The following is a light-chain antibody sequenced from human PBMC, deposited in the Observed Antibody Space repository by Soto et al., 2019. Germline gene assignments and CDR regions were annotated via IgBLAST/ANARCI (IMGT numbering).Light chain of an antibody. CDR1: QSISSY. J-gene: IGKJ5*01. CDR2: AAS. V-gene: IGKV1-39*01. CDR3: QQSYSVPIT. Sequence: DIQMTQSPSSLSSSVGDRVTITCRASQSISSYLNWYQQKPGKAPKFLIHAASSLQSGVPSRFSGSGSGTDFTLIINSLQPEDFATYYCQQSYSVPITFGQGTRLEIK.